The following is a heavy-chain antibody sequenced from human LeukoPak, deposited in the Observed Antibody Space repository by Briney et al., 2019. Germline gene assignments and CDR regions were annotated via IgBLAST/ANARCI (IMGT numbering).Heavy chain of an antibody. CDR1: GFTFSSYA. Sequence: PGGSLRLSCAASGFTFSSYAMSWVRQAPGKGLEWVSAISGSGGSTYYADSVKGRFTISRDNSKNTLYLQMNSLRAEDTAVYYCAKDPFIVVVPAAREGYWGQGTLVTVSS. D-gene: IGHD2-2*01. CDR3: AKDPFIVVVPAAREGY. J-gene: IGHJ4*02. V-gene: IGHV3-23*01. CDR2: ISGSGGST.